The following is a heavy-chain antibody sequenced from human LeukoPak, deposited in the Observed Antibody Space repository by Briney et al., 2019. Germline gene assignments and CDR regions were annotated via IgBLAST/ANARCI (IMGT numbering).Heavy chain of an antibody. D-gene: IGHD5/OR15-5a*01. Sequence: ASVKVSCKASGYTFTGYYIHWVRQAPGQGLELMGWINPNSGGTNYAQKFQGRVTMTGDTSISTAYMELSSLRSDDTAVYYCATARERNSVYSSLDYWGQGTLVTVSS. CDR3: ATARERNSVYSSLDY. J-gene: IGHJ4*02. CDR1: GYTFTGYY. V-gene: IGHV1-2*02. CDR2: INPNSGGT.